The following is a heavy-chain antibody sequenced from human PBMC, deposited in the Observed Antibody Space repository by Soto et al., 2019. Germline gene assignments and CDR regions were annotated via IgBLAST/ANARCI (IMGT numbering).Heavy chain of an antibody. Sequence: SETLSLTCTVSGGSISSGGYYWSWIRQHPGKGLEWIGYIYYSGSIYYNPSLKSRVTISVDTSKNQFSLKLSSVTAADTAVYYCARVLIAVAGTGYYYYGMDVWGQGTTVTVSS. V-gene: IGHV4-31*03. J-gene: IGHJ6*02. CDR3: ARVLIAVAGTGYYYYGMDV. CDR2: IYYSGSI. D-gene: IGHD6-19*01. CDR1: GGSISSGGYY.